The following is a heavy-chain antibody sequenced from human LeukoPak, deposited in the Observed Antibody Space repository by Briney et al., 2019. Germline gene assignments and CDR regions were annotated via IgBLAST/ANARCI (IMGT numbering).Heavy chain of an antibody. CDR1: GFTFSNAW. J-gene: IGHJ4*02. CDR3: ATATEDFWSGSLYYFDY. Sequence: GGSLRLSCAASGFTFSNAWMNWVRQAPGKGLEWVGRIKSKTDGGTTDYAAPVKGRFTISRDDSKNTLYLQMNSLKSEDTAVYYCATATEDFWSGSLYYFDYWGQGTLVTVSS. CDR2: IKSKTDGGTT. D-gene: IGHD3-3*01. V-gene: IGHV3-15*01.